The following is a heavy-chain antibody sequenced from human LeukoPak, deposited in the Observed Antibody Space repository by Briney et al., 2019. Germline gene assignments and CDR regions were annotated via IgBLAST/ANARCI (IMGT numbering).Heavy chain of an antibody. J-gene: IGHJ4*02. CDR2: IYYSGST. V-gene: IGHV4-59*01. CDR1: GGSISSYY. Sequence: KSSETLSLTCTVSGGSISSYYWSWIRQPPGKGLEWIGYIYYSGSTNYNPSLKSRVTISVDTSKNQFSLKLSSVTAADTAVYYCARDHCSGGSCYLNYFDYWGQGTLVTVSS. D-gene: IGHD2-15*01. CDR3: ARDHCSGGSCYLNYFDY.